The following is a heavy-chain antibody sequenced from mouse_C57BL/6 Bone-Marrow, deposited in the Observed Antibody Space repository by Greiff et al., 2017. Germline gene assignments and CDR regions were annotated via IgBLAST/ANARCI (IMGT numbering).Heavy chain of an antibody. J-gene: IGHJ2*01. CDR2: ISSGSSII. CDR3: ARDFFDS. V-gene: IGHV5-17*01. Sequence: EVQGVESGGGLVKPGGSLKLSCAASGFTFSDYGMHWVRQAPEKGLEWVAYISSGSSIIYYAETVKGRFTISRDNAKNTLFLQMTILRSEDTAMYYCARDFFDSWGQGTTLTVSS. CDR1: GFTFSDYG.